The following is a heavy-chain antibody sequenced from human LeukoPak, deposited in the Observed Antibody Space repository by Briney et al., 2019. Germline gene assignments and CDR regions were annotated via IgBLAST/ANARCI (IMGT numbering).Heavy chain of an antibody. D-gene: IGHD1-26*01. V-gene: IGHV3-66*01. CDR3: AKDYGGSYPRGLDWFDP. J-gene: IGHJ5*02. CDR1: GFTVSSNY. CDR2: IYSGGST. Sequence: GGSLRLSCAASGFTVSSNYMSWVRQAPGKGLEWVSVIYSGGSTYYADSVKGRFTISRDNSKNTLYLQMNSLRAEDTAVYYCAKDYGGSYPRGLDWFDPWGQGTLVTVSS.